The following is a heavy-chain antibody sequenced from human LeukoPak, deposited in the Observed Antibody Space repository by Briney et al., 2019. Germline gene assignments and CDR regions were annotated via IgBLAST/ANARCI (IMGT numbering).Heavy chain of an antibody. Sequence: SETLSLTCAVYGGSFSGYYWSWIRQPPGKGLEWIGEINHSGSTNYNPSLKSRVTISVDTSKNQFSLKLSSVTAADTAVYYCARDSSYYDFWSGYYGDAFDIWGQGTMVTVSS. CDR1: GGSFSGYY. J-gene: IGHJ3*02. V-gene: IGHV4-34*01. CDR3: ARDSSYYDFWSGYYGDAFDI. D-gene: IGHD3-3*01. CDR2: INHSGST.